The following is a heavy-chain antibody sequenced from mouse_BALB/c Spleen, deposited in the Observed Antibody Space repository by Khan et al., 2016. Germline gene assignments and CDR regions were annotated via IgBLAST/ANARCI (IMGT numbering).Heavy chain of an antibody. Sequence: VRLQQSGPELVKPGASVKISCKTSGYTFTEYTLHWVKQSHGKSLEWIGSFNPNSGGTNYKQKFKGKATLTVDKSSSTAYMELRSLTSEDSAVYFCGRGRYFDVWGAGTTVAVSS. CDR1: GYTFTEYT. V-gene: IGHV1-18*01. J-gene: IGHJ1*01. CDR3: GRGRYFDV. CDR2: FNPNSGGT.